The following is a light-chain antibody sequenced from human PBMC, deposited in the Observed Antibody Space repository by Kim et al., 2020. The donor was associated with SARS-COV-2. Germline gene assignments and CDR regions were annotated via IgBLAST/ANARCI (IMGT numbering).Light chain of an antibody. Sequence: SASVGDRVTITCRASHGISSALAWYQHKPGKAPKLLIYDASSLESGVPSRFSGSGSGTDFTLTISSLQPEDFATYYCQQFNSYPLTFGGGTKLEI. CDR3: QQFNSYPLT. J-gene: IGKJ4*01. V-gene: IGKV1-13*02. CDR2: DAS. CDR1: HGISSA.